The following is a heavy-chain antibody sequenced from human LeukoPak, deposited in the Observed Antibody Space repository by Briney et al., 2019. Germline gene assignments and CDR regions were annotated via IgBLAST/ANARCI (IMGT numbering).Heavy chain of an antibody. J-gene: IGHJ5*02. Sequence: GGSLRLSCAASGFTFSSYAVSWVRQAPGKGLEWVSAISGSGGSTYYADSVKGRFTISRDNSKNTLYLQMNSLRAEDTAVYYCAKVLSHYDFWSGYYSWGQGTLVTVSS. V-gene: IGHV3-23*01. CDR3: AKVLSHYDFWSGYYS. D-gene: IGHD3-3*01. CDR2: ISGSGGST. CDR1: GFTFSSYA.